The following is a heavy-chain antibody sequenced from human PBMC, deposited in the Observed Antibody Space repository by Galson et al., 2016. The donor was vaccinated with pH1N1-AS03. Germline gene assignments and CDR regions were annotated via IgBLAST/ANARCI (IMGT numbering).Heavy chain of an antibody. J-gene: IGHJ4*02. Sequence: SLRLSCAASGFTFSNFGMHWVRQSPGKGLEWVAVISNSGNDKYYADSGKGRFTISRDNSKSTVYLQLNSLRAEDTAVYYCAKTTFGGVIVSGMMSLDHWGQGTLVTVSS. V-gene: IGHV3-30*18. CDR3: AKTTFGGVIVSGMMSLDH. CDR2: ISNSGNDK. D-gene: IGHD3-16*02. CDR1: GFTFSNFG.